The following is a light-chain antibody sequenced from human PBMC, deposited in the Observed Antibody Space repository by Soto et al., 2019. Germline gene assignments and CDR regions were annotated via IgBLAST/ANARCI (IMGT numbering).Light chain of an antibody. CDR1: SSNIGSHT. J-gene: IGLJ3*02. CDR2: SNN. CDR3: AAWDDRLNAVV. V-gene: IGLV1-44*01. Sequence: QPVLTQSPSASGTPGQRVTISCSGSSSNIGSHTVNWYQQVPGTAPKLLIYSNNQRPSGVPDRFSGSRSGTSASLAISGLQSEDEADYYCAAWDDRLNAVVFGGGTKLTVL.